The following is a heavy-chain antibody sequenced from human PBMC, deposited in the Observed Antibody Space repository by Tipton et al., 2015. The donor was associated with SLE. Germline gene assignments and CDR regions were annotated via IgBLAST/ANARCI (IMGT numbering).Heavy chain of an antibody. V-gene: IGHV4-34*01. Sequence: TLSLTCAVYGGSFSGYYWSWIRQPPGKGLEWIGEINHSGSTNYNPSLKSRVTISVDTSKNQFSLKLSSVTAADTAVYYCARADYYYMDVWGKGTTVTVSS. CDR3: ARADYYYMDV. CDR1: GGSFSGYY. CDR2: INHSGST. J-gene: IGHJ6*03.